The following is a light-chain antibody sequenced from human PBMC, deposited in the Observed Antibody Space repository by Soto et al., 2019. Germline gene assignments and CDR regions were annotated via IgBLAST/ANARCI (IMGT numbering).Light chain of an antibody. CDR2: AAS. CDR1: QGISSW. Sequence: DIQMTQSPSSVSASVGDRVTITCRASQGISSWLGWYQQKPGKAPKLLIYAASSLQSGVPSRFSGSGSGTDFILTITSLQPEDSATYYCQQAHSYPLTFGGETKVDIK. J-gene: IGKJ4*01. CDR3: QQAHSYPLT. V-gene: IGKV1-12*01.